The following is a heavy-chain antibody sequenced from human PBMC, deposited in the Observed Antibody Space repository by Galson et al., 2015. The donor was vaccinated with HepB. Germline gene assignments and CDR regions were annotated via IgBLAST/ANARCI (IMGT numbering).Heavy chain of an antibody. CDR3: ARGPWFGELTGILVLQH. D-gene: IGHD3-10*01. Sequence: SVKVSCKASGYTSTSYGITWVRLAPGQGLEWVGWINPYNGGINYAQKFQGSVTMTTDTSTAYMELRSLRSDDTAVYYCARGPWFGELTGILVLQHWGQGTLVTVSS. V-gene: IGHV1-18*04. CDR1: GYTSTSYG. CDR2: INPYNGGI. J-gene: IGHJ1*01.